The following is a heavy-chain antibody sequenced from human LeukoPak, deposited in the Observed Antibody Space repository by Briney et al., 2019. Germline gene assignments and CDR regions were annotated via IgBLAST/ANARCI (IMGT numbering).Heavy chain of an antibody. Sequence: PGGSLRLSCAASGFPFSDYYMTWIRQAPGKGLEWVSYITNSGDTIYYGDSVKGRFTISRDNAKNPLYLQMNSLRAEDTAVYYCARGLPERVVTATSGGDYWGQGTLVTVSS. D-gene: IGHD2-21*02. CDR1: GFPFSDYY. CDR3: ARGLPERVVTATSGGDY. V-gene: IGHV3-11*04. CDR2: ITNSGDTI. J-gene: IGHJ4*02.